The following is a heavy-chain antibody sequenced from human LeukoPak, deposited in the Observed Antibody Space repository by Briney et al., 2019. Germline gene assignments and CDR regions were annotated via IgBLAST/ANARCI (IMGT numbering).Heavy chain of an antibody. CDR1: GYSFTSYW. J-gene: IGHJ4*02. V-gene: IGHV5-51*01. D-gene: IGHD3-9*01. CDR2: IYPGDSDT. CDR3: ARLLYDILPDY. Sequence: GESLKISCKGSGYSFTSYWIGWVRQMPGKVMEWMAIIYPGDSDTRYSPSFQGQVTISADKSISTAYLQWSSLKASDTAMYYCARLLYDILPDYWGQGTLVTVSS.